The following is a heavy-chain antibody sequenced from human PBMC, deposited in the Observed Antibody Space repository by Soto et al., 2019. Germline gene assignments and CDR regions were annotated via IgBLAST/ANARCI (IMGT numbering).Heavy chain of an antibody. V-gene: IGHV3-23*01. D-gene: IGHD3-9*01. J-gene: IGHJ4*02. CDR3: TQDGGSRDWLTVN. Sequence: EVQLLESGGDLVQPGGSLRLSCAASGFTFTSYAMSWIRQAPGKGLEWVSAITGGGDNTYYADSVKARFTISRDNSKNTLYLQMNSLRAEDTAFYYCTQDGGSRDWLTVNWGQGTLVTVSS. CDR1: GFTFTSYA. CDR2: ITGGGDNT.